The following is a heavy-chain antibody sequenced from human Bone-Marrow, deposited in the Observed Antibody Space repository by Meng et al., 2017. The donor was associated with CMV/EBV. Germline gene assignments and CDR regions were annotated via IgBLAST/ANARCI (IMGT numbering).Heavy chain of an antibody. J-gene: IGHJ4*02. CDR3: VTYSDN. CDR1: GFTFSSYW. D-gene: IGHD2-15*01. CDR2: IKPDGSDK. V-gene: IGHV3-7*01. Sequence: GGSLRLSCAASGFTFSSYWMSWVRQAPGKGLEWVAGIKPDGSDKYYVDSVKGRFTISRDNAKNSLYLQMDSLRAEDTAVYYCVTYSDNWGQGTLVTVSS.